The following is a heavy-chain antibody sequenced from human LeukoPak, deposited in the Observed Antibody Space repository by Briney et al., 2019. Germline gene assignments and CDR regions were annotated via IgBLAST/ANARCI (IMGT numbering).Heavy chain of an antibody. CDR1: GFSFSSYS. Sequence: GGSLRLSCPAFGFSFSSYSMNWVRQAPGKGLEWVSSINGRSGYMYYADSVRGRFTISTHNPENSPYLQMSGLRPEDTAVSYCARDPNILDYFYFYMDVWGKGTTVTVSS. D-gene: IGHD2-21*01. J-gene: IGHJ6*03. CDR3: ARDPNILDYFYFYMDV. CDR2: INGRSGYM. V-gene: IGHV3-21*01.